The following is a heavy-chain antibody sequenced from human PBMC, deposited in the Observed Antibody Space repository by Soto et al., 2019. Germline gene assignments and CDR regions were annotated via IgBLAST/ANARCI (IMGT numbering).Heavy chain of an antibody. CDR2: ISGSGGST. Sequence: PGGSRRLSCAACGCSFSSYAVSWVRQAPGKGLEWVSAISGSGGSTYYADSVKGRFTISRDNSKNTLYLQMNSLRAEDTAVYYCAKGDLRADWGQGTLVTVS. CDR1: GCSFSSYA. V-gene: IGHV3-23*01. J-gene: IGHJ4*02. CDR3: AKGDLRAD.